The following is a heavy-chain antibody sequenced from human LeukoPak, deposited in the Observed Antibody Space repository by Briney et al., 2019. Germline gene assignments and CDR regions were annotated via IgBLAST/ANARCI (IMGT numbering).Heavy chain of an antibody. Sequence: GGSLRLSCAASGFTVSSNYMNWVRQAPGKGLEWVSVIYSGGSTYYADSVKGLFTISRDNSKNTLYLQMNSLRAEDTAVYYCARGLRGSYAYFDYWGQGTLVTVSS. CDR3: ARGLRGSYAYFDY. J-gene: IGHJ4*02. CDR2: IYSGGST. D-gene: IGHD3-16*01. V-gene: IGHV3-53*01. CDR1: GFTVSSNY.